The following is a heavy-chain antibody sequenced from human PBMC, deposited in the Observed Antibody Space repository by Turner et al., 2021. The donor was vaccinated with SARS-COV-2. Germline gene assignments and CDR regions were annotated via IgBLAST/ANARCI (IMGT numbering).Heavy chain of an antibody. CDR3: AKGYSYAYYYGLDV. D-gene: IGHD5-18*01. V-gene: IGHV3-30*18. J-gene: IGHJ6*02. Sequence: QVQLVESGGGVVQPGRSLRLSCAASGLTFSSYAMHWVRQAPGKGLEWVAVISYDVSNKYYADSVKGRFTISRDNSKNTLYLQMNSLRAEDTAVYYCAKGYSYAYYYGLDVWGQGTTVTVSS. CDR2: ISYDVSNK. CDR1: GLTFSSYA.